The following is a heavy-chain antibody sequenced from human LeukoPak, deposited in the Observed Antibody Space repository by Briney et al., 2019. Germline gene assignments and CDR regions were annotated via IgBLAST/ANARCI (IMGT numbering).Heavy chain of an antibody. V-gene: IGHV4-34*01. CDR1: GGSFSDYH. Sequence: SETLSLTCAVYGGSFSDYHWSWIRQPPGKGLEWIGEINHGGTTKYNPSLKSRVTISVDTSKNQFSLKLSSVTAADTAVYYCARAAYSKSEDWFDPWGQGTLVTVSS. J-gene: IGHJ5*02. CDR3: ARAAYSKSEDWFDP. CDR2: INHGGTT. D-gene: IGHD4-11*01.